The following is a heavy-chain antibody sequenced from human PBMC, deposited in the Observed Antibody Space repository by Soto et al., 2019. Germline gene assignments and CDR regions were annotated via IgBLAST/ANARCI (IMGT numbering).Heavy chain of an antibody. CDR2: IYYSGST. D-gene: IGHD1-26*01. V-gene: IGHV4-39*07. Sequence: SETLSLTCTVSGGSIGSSSYYWGWIRQPPGKGLEWIGSIYYSGSTYYNPSLKSRVTISVDTSKNQFSLKLSSVTAADTAVYYCARDFGGNFDYWGQGTLVSVSS. CDR3: ARDFGGNFDY. CDR1: GGSIGSSSYY. J-gene: IGHJ4*02.